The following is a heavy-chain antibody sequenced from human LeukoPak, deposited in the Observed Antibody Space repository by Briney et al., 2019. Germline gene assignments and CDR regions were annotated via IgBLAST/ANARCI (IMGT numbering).Heavy chain of an antibody. CDR3: ARSILKVGANMGPKPSWFDP. CDR1: GGTLSSYA. CDR2: IIPIFGTA. V-gene: IGHV1-69*05. D-gene: IGHD1-26*01. Sequence: SVKVSCKASGGTLSSYAISWVRQAPGQGLEWMGGIIPIFGTANYAQKFQGRVTITTDESTSTAYMELSSLRSEDTAVYYCARSILKVGANMGPKPSWFDPWGQGTLVTVSS. J-gene: IGHJ5*02.